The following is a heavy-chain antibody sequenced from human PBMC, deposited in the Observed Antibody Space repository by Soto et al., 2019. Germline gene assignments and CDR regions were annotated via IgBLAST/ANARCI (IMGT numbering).Heavy chain of an antibody. D-gene: IGHD4-17*01. V-gene: IGHV3-48*02. CDR2: ISSSSSTI. Sequence: EVQLVESGGGLVQPGGSLRLSCAASGFTFSSYSMNWVRQAPGKGLEWVSYISSSSSTIYYADSVKGRFTISRDNAKNSLYLQMYSLRDEDTAVYYCARTPSRDDYGIDYWGQGTLVTVSS. CDR3: ARTPSRDDYGIDY. CDR1: GFTFSSYS. J-gene: IGHJ4*02.